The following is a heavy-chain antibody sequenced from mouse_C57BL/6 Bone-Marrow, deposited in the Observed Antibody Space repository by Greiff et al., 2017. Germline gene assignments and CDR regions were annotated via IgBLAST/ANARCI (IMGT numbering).Heavy chain of an antibody. V-gene: IGHV5-6*01. Sequence: EVQRVESGGDLVKPGGSLKLSCAASGFTFSSYGMSWVRQTPDKRLEWVATISSGGSYTYYPDSVKGRCTISRDNAKNTLYLQMSSLKSEDTAMYYCARRGYYYAMDYWGQGTSVTVSS. CDR3: ARRGYYYAMDY. CDR2: ISSGGSYT. CDR1: GFTFSSYG. J-gene: IGHJ4*01.